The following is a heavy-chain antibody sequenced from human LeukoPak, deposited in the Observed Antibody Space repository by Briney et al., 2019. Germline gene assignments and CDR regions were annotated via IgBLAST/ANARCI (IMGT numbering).Heavy chain of an antibody. CDR3: ARGYSYGYDWYFDL. D-gene: IGHD5-18*01. Sequence: SETLSLTCAVSGGSISSGGYSWSWIRQPPGKGLEWIGYIYHSGGTYYNPSLKSRVTISVDRSKNQFSLKLSSVTAADTAVYYCARGYSYGYDWYFDLWGRGTLVTVSS. V-gene: IGHV4-30-2*01. CDR1: GGSISSGGYS. CDR2: IYHSGGT. J-gene: IGHJ2*01.